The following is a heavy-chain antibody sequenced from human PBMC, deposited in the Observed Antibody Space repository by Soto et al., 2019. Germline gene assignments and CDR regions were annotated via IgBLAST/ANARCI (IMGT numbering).Heavy chain of an antibody. Sequence: SVTLSLTCTVSGGSISSGGYYWSWIRQHPGKGLEWIGYIYYSGSTYYNPSLKSRVAISVDTSKNQFSLKLSSVTAADTAVYYCASDPLTFGGVRDYWGQGTLVTVSS. CDR1: GGSISSGGYY. V-gene: IGHV4-31*03. D-gene: IGHD3-16*01. CDR2: IYYSGST. CDR3: ASDPLTFGGVRDY. J-gene: IGHJ4*02.